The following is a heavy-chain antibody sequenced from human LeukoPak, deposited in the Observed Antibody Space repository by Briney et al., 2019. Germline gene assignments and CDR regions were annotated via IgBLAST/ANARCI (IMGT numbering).Heavy chain of an antibody. Sequence: GSSVKVSCKASGGTFCSYAISWVRQAPGQGLEWMGGIIPIFGTANYAQKFQGRVTITTDESTSTAYMELSSLRSEDTAVYYCATSPRYYDSSDNPYYFDYWGQGTLVTVSS. J-gene: IGHJ4*02. V-gene: IGHV1-69*05. CDR3: ATSPRYYDSSDNPYYFDY. CDR1: GGTFCSYA. CDR2: IIPIFGTA. D-gene: IGHD3-22*01.